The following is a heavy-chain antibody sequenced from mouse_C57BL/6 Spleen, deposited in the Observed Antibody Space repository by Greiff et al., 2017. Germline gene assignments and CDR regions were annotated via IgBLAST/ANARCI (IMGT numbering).Heavy chain of an antibody. CDR2: IYPGSGST. CDR3: ARGGDFDV. V-gene: IGHV1-55*01. J-gene: IGHJ1*03. CDR1: GYTFTSYW. Sequence: QVQLLQPGAELVKPGASVKMSCKASGYTFTSYWIPWVKQRPGQGLEWIGDIYPGSGSTNYNEKFKSKATLTVDTSSSTAYMQLSSLTSEDSAGDYCARGGDFDVWGTGTTVTVSS.